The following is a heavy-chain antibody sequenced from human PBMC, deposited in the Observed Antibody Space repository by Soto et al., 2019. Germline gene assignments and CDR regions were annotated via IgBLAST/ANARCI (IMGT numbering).Heavy chain of an antibody. J-gene: IGHJ4*02. Sequence: QTGGSLRLSCVASGITLTPYEMNWLRQAPGKGLEWISYISGSSSMIYYADSVKGRFTVSRDNAKNSLFLQMNSLRAEDTAVYYCASDFWSEFWWGQGTPVTVSS. CDR2: ISGSSSMI. CDR3: ASDFWSEFW. CDR1: GITLTPYE. D-gene: IGHD3-3*01. V-gene: IGHV3-48*03.